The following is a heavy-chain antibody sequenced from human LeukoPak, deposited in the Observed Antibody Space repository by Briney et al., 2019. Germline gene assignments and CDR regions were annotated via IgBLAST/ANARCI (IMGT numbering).Heavy chain of an antibody. CDR2: INPSGGST. CDR3: ARELEEHIVVVTATPFFDY. J-gene: IGHJ4*02. D-gene: IGHD2-21*02. V-gene: IGHV1-46*01. CDR1: GYTFTSYY. Sequence: ASVKVSCKASGYTFTSYYMHWVRRAPGQGLEWMGIINPSGGSTSYAQKFQGRVTMTRDTSTSTVYMELSSLRSEDTAVYYCARELEEHIVVVTATPFFDYWGQGTLVTVSS.